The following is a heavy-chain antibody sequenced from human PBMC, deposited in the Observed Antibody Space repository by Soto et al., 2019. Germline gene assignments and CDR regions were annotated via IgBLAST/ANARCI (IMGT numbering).Heavy chain of an antibody. J-gene: IGHJ6*02. CDR2: INPNSGGT. D-gene: IGHD3-16*02. CDR1: GYTFTGYY. Sequence: ASVKVSCKASGYTFTGYYMHWVRQAPGQGLEWMGWINPNSGGTNYAQKFQGRGTMTRDTSISTAYMELSRLRSDDTAVYYCARVSVPYYYYGMDVWGQGTTVTVSS. CDR3: ARVSVPYYYYGMDV. V-gene: IGHV1-2*02.